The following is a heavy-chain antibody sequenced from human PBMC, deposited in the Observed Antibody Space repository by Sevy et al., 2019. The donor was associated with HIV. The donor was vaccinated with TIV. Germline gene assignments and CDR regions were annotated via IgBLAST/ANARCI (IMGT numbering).Heavy chain of an antibody. J-gene: IGHJ5*02. Sequence: SETLSLTCAVYGGSFSGHYWNWIRHPPGKALEWIGEINHSGSTNYNPSLKSRVTISVDTSKNQFSLKLNSVTAADTAVYYCARAPPVVVVPGAPSWFDPWGQGTLVTVSS. V-gene: IGHV4-34*01. CDR3: ARAPPVVVVPGAPSWFDP. D-gene: IGHD2-2*01. CDR1: GGSFSGHY. CDR2: INHSGST.